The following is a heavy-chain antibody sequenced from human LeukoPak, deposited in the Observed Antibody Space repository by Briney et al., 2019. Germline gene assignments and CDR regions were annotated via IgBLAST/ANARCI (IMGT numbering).Heavy chain of an antibody. J-gene: IGHJ5*02. CDR1: GDPITSGDYF. D-gene: IGHD1-26*01. Sequence: SQTLSLTCTVSGDPITSGDYFWSWIRQPAGKGLEWIGRIYADGRTNYNPSLKSRVTLSVDTSKNQFSLKVTSVTAADTAVYYCARYRLGWFDPWGQGTLVTVSS. V-gene: IGHV4-61*02. CDR2: IYADGRT. CDR3: ARYRLGWFDP.